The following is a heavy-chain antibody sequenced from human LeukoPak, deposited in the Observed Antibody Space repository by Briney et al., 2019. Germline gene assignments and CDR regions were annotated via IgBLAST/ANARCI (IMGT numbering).Heavy chain of an antibody. CDR1: GFTFSNYN. V-gene: IGHV3-21*01. CDR3: ARDSPYGTAGY. CDR2: ISSSSSYI. J-gene: IGHJ4*02. Sequence: GGSLRLACAASGFTFSNYNMNWVRQAPGKGLEWVSSISSSSSYIYYADSVKGRFTISRDNTKNSLYLQMNSLRAEDTAVYYCARDSPYGTAGYWGQGTLVTASS. D-gene: IGHD2-8*02.